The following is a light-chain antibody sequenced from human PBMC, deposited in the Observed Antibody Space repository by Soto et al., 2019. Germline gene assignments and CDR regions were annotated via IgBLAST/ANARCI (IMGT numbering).Light chain of an antibody. J-gene: IGLJ3*02. Sequence: QSVLTQPPSVSGAPGQRVTISCTGSSSNIGAGYDVHWYQQLPGTAPKLLIYGNNNRPSGVPDRFSGSKSDTSASLAITGLQADDETDYYCQSYDSSLSGPVFGGGTKLTVL. V-gene: IGLV1-40*01. CDR3: QSYDSSLSGPV. CDR1: SSNIGAGYD. CDR2: GNN.